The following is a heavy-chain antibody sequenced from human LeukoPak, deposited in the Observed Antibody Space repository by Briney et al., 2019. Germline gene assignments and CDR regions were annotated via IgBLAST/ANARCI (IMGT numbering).Heavy chain of an antibody. D-gene: IGHD6-6*01. Sequence: GGSLRLSCAASGFTFRSYAMSWVRQAPGKGLEWVSVISGSGGSTYYADSVKGRFTISRDNSKNTLYLQMNSLRAEDTAVYYCARDHSSSLVLDYWGQGTLVTVSS. CDR1: GFTFRSYA. J-gene: IGHJ4*02. CDR3: ARDHSSSLVLDY. V-gene: IGHV3-23*01. CDR2: ISGSGGST.